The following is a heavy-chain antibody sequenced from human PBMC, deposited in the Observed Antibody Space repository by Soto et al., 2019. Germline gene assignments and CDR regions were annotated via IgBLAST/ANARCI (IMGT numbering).Heavy chain of an antibody. CDR3: ARVRTGYFDY. D-gene: IGHD3-9*01. CDR1: GGAINDHY. V-gene: IGHV4-59*11. Sequence: SETLSLTCTLSGGAINDHYWSFIRQPPGKGLEWIGYIYYNGNTNYNPSLESRVTISVDRSRNQFSLRLTSLAAADTAVYYCARVRTGYFDYWGRGALVTVSS. CDR2: IYYNGNT. J-gene: IGHJ4*02.